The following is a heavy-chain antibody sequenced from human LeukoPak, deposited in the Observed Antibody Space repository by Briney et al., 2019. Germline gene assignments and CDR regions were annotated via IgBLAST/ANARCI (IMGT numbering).Heavy chain of an antibody. Sequence: GGSLRLSCAASGFTFSSYTMNWVRLAPGKGLEWVSSISRSNIYKYYADSVKGRFTISRDNAKNSLYLQMNSLRAEDTAVYYCARDPEDYFDYWGQGTLVTVSS. CDR2: ISRSNIYK. CDR1: GFTFSSYT. J-gene: IGHJ4*02. V-gene: IGHV3-21*01. CDR3: ARDPEDYFDY.